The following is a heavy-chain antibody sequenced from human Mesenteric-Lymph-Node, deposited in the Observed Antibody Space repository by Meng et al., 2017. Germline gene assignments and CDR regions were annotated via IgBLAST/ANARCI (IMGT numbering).Heavy chain of an antibody. CDR2: INHSGST. CDR1: GGSFSGYY. D-gene: IGHD4-17*01. Sequence: QGPLQQWGAGLLKPSETLSLTCAVYGGSFSGYYWSWIRQPPGKGLEWIGEINHSGSTNYNPSLKSRVTISVDTSKNQFSLKLSSVTAADTAVYYCARGRGYGDYGSLYWGQGTLVTVSS. CDR3: ARGRGYGDYGSLY. V-gene: IGHV4-34*01. J-gene: IGHJ4*02.